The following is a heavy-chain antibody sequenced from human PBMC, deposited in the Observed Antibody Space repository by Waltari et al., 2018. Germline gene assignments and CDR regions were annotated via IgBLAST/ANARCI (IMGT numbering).Heavy chain of an antibody. Sequence: QLQLQESGPGLVKPSESLSLTCTVSGGSISSSSYYWGWIRQPPGKGLEWSGSIYYSGSTYYNPSLKSRVTISVDTSKNQFSLKLSSVTAADTAVYYCARDARYCSGGSCFGHFQHWGQGTLVTVSS. D-gene: IGHD2-15*01. CDR2: IYYSGST. V-gene: IGHV4-39*07. J-gene: IGHJ1*01. CDR1: GGSISSSSYY. CDR3: ARDARYCSGGSCFGHFQH.